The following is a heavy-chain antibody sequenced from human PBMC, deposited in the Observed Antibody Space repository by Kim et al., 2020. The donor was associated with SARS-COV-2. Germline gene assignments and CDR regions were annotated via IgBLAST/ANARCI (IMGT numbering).Heavy chain of an antibody. Sequence: GGSLRLSCAASGFTFSSYGMHWVRQAPGKGLEWVAVISYDGSNKYYADSVKGRFTISRDNSKNTLYLQMNSLRAEDTAVYYCAKDGYSSSSWLFDSMWFDPWGQGTLVTVSS. D-gene: IGHD6-6*01. V-gene: IGHV3-30*18. CDR2: ISYDGSNK. CDR1: GFTFSSYG. J-gene: IGHJ5*02. CDR3: AKDGYSSSSWLFDSMWFDP.